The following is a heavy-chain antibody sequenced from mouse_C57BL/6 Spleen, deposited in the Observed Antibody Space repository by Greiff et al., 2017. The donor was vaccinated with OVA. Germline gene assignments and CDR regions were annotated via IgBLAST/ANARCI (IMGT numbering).Heavy chain of an antibody. V-gene: IGHV5-9*01. CDR3: ARHYYGSSHFDY. CDR2: ISGGGGNT. D-gene: IGHD1-1*01. Sequence: EVMLVESGGGLVKPGGSLKLSCAASGFTFSSYTMSWVRQTPEKRLEWVATISGGGGNTYYPDSVKGRFTISRDNAKNTLYLQMSSLRSEDTALYYCARHYYGSSHFDYWGQGTTLTVSS. J-gene: IGHJ2*01. CDR1: GFTFSSYT.